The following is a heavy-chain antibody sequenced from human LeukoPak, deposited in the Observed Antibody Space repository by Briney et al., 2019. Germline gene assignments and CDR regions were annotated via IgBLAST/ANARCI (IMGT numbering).Heavy chain of an antibody. D-gene: IGHD3-22*01. CDR1: GFTFGDYA. V-gene: IGHV3-49*03. J-gene: IGHJ4*02. Sequence: GGSLRLSCTASGFTFGDYAMSWFRQAPGKGLEWVGFIRSKAYGGVTEYAASVKGRFTISGDDSKSITYLQMNSLKIEDTAVYYCTRVGDPSGYYSYFDYWGQGTLVTVSS. CDR2: IRSKAYGGVT. CDR3: TRVGDPSGYYSYFDY.